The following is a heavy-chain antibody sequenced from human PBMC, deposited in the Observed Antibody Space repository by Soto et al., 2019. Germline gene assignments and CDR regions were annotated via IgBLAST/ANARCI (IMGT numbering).Heavy chain of an antibody. Sequence: QVQLQESGPGLVKPSETLSLTCTVSGGSISSYYWSWIRQPPGKGLEWIGYIYYSGSTNYNPSLKSRVTISVDTSKNQCSLKLSSVTAADTAVYYCARGPLAAAGDYWGQGTLVTVSS. J-gene: IGHJ4*02. CDR1: GGSISSYY. D-gene: IGHD6-13*01. CDR3: ARGPLAAAGDY. CDR2: IYYSGST. V-gene: IGHV4-59*01.